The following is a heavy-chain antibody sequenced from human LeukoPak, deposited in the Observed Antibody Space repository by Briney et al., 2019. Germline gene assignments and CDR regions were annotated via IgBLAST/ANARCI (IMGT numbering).Heavy chain of an antibody. CDR1: GFTFSSYG. Sequence: GGSLRLSCAASGFTFSSYGMHWVRQAPGKGLEWVAFISFDGSNKDYADSVKGRFTISRDNSKNTLYLQMNSLRAEDTAVYYCARQYYYDGYDAFDIWGQGTMVTVSS. D-gene: IGHD3-22*01. J-gene: IGHJ3*02. V-gene: IGHV3-30*03. CDR2: ISFDGSNK. CDR3: ARQYYYDGYDAFDI.